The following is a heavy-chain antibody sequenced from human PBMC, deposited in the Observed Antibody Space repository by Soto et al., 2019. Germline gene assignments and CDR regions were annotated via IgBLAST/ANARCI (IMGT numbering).Heavy chain of an antibody. CDR2: ITWHGGPI. V-gene: IGHV3-9*01. Sequence: GGSLRLSCTSSGFTFDDFAMNWVRQAPGKGLERVSGITWHGGPIGYADSVKGRFTISRDNAKNSLYLQMDSLRTEDTALYYCTKGSQNNYGLDYWGQGTLVTVSS. D-gene: IGHD5-18*01. J-gene: IGHJ4*02. CDR1: GFTFDDFA. CDR3: TKGSQNNYGLDY.